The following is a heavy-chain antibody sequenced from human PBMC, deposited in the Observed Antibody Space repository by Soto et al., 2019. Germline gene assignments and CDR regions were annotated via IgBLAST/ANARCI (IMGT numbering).Heavy chain of an antibody. CDR2: ISLRRGDP. D-gene: IGHD5-12*01. Sequence: QLVQSGAEVTKPGASVKVSCKTSGYNFSAHYIHWVRQPPGQGLEWMGWISLRRGDPNSADKFQDRLTLPTDTAITTAFIHLRGLRVNDSAVYYCAKGGGYGHGHWGQGTPIIVSS. J-gene: IGHJ4*02. V-gene: IGHV1-2*02. CDR3: AKGGGYGHGH. CDR1: GYNFSAHY.